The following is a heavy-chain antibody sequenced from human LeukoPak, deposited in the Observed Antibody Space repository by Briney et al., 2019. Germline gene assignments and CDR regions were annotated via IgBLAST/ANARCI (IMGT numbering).Heavy chain of an antibody. Sequence: PSETLSLTCTVSGGSISSYYWSWIRQPPGKGLGWIGYVYYSGSTTYNPSLKSRVTISVDTSKNQFSLKLSSVTAADTAVYYCARAPYTSGFYFFDPWGQGTLVTVSS. D-gene: IGHD3-22*01. CDR1: GGSISSYY. J-gene: IGHJ5*02. CDR3: ARAPYTSGFYFFDP. V-gene: IGHV4-59*13. CDR2: VYYSGST.